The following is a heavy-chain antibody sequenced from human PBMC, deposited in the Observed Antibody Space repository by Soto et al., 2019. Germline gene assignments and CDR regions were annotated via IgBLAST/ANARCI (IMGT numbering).Heavy chain of an antibody. CDR2: INHSGST. V-gene: IGHV4-34*01. J-gene: IGHJ4*02. CDR1: GGSFSGYY. CDR3: ARLRGLYSSSWYDDY. Sequence: SETLSLTCAVYGGSFSGYYWSWIRQPPGKGLEWIGEINHSGSTNYNPSLKSRVTISVDTSKNQFSLKLSSVTAADTAVYYCARLRGLYSSSWYDDYWGQGTLVTVSS. D-gene: IGHD6-13*01.